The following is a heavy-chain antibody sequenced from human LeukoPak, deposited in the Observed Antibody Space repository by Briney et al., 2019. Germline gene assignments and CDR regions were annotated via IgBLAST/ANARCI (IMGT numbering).Heavy chain of an antibody. Sequence: PSETLSLTCAVYGGSFSGYYWSWIRQPPGKGLEWIGEINHSGSTNYNPSLKSRVTISVDTSKNQFSLKLSSVTAADTAVYYCARGVRRYYYDSSGYYVIDYWGQGTLVTVSS. D-gene: IGHD3-22*01. CDR3: ARGVRRYYYDSSGYYVIDY. CDR1: GGSFSGYY. J-gene: IGHJ4*02. CDR2: INHSGST. V-gene: IGHV4-34*01.